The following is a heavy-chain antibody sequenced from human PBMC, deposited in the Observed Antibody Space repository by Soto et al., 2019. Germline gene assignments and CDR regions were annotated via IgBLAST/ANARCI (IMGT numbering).Heavy chain of an antibody. CDR2: IYYSGRT. V-gene: IGHV4-39*01. J-gene: IGHJ4*01. CDR1: GDSISSNTYY. Sequence: SETLSLTCTVSGDSISSNTYYWGWIRPPPGKGLAWIGTIYYSGRTYYIPSLKSRVTISADTSKNQFSLQLSSVTVSDTAFYYCAKGNITGWTSYFDYWGHGTLVTVSS. D-gene: IGHD6-19*01. CDR3: AKGNITGWTSYFDY.